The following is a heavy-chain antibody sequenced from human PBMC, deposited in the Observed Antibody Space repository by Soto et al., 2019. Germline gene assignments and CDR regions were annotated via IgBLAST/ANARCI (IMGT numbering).Heavy chain of an antibody. CDR1: GYTFTEFD. CDR3: ARVVSFLGGHASY. J-gene: IGHJ4*02. V-gene: IGHV1-8*01. Sequence: ASVKVSCKTSGYTFTEFDINWVRQAPGQGLEWMGWMNTNTGNTGYAQKFQGRVTMTRDTSISTAYMELRRLRSEDTAVYYCARVVSFLGGHASYWGQGTLATVSS. D-gene: IGHD2-2*01. CDR2: MNTNTGNT.